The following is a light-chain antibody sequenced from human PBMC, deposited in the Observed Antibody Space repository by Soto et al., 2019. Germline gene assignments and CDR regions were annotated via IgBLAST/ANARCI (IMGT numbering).Light chain of an antibody. CDR1: QTINNN. Sequence: EIGWTQSPGSRSLAPGERAALSYGASQTINNNVAWYQLKDGQVPRLLIYGASTRAADVPARFSGGGSGTEVTLAISSLRSEDFAEHHSQKYNEWPQMFGQGTKVDIK. CDR2: GAS. CDR3: QKYNEWPQM. J-gene: IGKJ1*01. V-gene: IGKV3-15*01.